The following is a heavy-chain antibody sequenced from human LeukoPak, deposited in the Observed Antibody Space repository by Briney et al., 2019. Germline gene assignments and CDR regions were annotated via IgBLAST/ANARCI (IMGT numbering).Heavy chain of an antibody. Sequence: PGGSLRLSCAASGFTFSSYGMHWVRQAPGKGLEWVAVISFDGSDKYYADSVKGRFTISRDNSKNTLYLQMNSLRAEDTAVYYCARDQHSEIGVGANDYWGQGTLVTVSS. CDR1: GFTFSSYG. CDR2: ISFDGSDK. CDR3: ARDQHSEIGVGANDY. D-gene: IGHD1-26*01. V-gene: IGHV3-30*19. J-gene: IGHJ4*02.